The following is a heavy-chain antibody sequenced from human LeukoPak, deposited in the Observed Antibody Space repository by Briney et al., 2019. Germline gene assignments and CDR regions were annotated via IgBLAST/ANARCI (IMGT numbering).Heavy chain of an antibody. V-gene: IGHV3-21*01. J-gene: IGHJ3*02. D-gene: IGHD6-25*01. CDR1: GFTVSSNY. CDR3: ARDGAAATDYAFDI. Sequence: GGSLRLSCAASGFTVSSNYMSWVRQAPGKGLEWVSSISSSSSYIYYADSVKGRFTISRDNAKNSLYLQMNSLRAEDTAVYYCARDGAAATDYAFDIWGQGTMVTVSS. CDR2: ISSSSSYI.